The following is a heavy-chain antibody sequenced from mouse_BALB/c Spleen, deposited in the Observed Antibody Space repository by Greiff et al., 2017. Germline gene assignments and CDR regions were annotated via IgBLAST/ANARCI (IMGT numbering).Heavy chain of an antibody. D-gene: IGHD1-1*01. V-gene: IGHV3-8*02. CDR3: ARYNYGLDY. CDR1: GDSITSSY. J-gene: IGHJ2*01. Sequence: VQLQQSGPSLVKPSQSLSLTCSVTGDSITSSYWNWIRKFPGNKLEYMGYISYSGSTYYNPSLKSRISSTRDTSKNQYYLQLNSVTTEDTATYYCARYNYGLDYWGQGTTLTVSS. CDR2: ISYSGST.